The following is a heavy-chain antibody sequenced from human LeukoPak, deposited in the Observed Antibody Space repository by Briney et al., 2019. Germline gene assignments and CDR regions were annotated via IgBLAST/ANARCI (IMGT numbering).Heavy chain of an antibody. D-gene: IGHD2-15*01. CDR3: ARDLGPTFYCSGGSCYSNPSYYYYYGMDV. V-gene: IGHV3-21*01. Sequence: ARSIRDACAVDGRSFGSESMNWCRQAQEKELEWVSSISSSSSYIYYADSVKGRFTISRDNAKNSLYLQMNSLRAEDTAVYYCARDLGPTFYCSGGSCYSNPSYYYYYGMDVWGQGTTVTVSS. J-gene: IGHJ6*02. CDR1: GRSFGSES. CDR2: ISSSSSYI.